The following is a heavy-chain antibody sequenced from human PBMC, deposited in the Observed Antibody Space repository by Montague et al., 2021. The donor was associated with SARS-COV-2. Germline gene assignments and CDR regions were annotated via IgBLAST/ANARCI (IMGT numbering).Heavy chain of an antibody. CDR3: ARDIAVAGLFDY. D-gene: IGHD6-19*01. CDR2: SGST. Sequence: SGSTNYNPSLKSLVTISVDTSKNQFSLKLSSVTAADTAVYYCARDIAVAGLFDYWGQGTMVTVSS. V-gene: IGHV4-61*02. J-gene: IGHJ4*02.